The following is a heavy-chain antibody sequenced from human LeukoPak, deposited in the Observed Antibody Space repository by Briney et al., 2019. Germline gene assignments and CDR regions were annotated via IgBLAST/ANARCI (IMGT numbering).Heavy chain of an antibody. CDR2: IYYTGIT. J-gene: IGHJ4*02. D-gene: IGHD6-19*01. Sequence: SETLSLTCAVSGDSITTFYWSWIRQPPGKGLEYIGYIYYTGITNYNPSLKSRVTMSLDTSKNQFSLNLISVTAADTAVYYCARGSSWTSGGWVGYWGQGTLVTVSS. V-gene: IGHV4-59*08. CDR1: GDSITTFY. CDR3: ARGSSWTSGGWVGY.